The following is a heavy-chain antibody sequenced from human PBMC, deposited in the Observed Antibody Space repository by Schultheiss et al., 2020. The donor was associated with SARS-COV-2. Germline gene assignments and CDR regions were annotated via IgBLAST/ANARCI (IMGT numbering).Heavy chain of an antibody. Sequence: GSLRLSCAVYGGSFSGYYWSWIRQPAGKGLEWIGRIYTSGSTNYNPSLKSRVTMSVDTSKNQFSLKLSSVTAADTAVYYCARGNVVVTHWYFDLWGRGTLVTVSS. J-gene: IGHJ2*01. CDR1: GGSFSGYY. V-gene: IGHV4-59*10. CDR3: ARGNVVVTHWYFDL. D-gene: IGHD2-21*02. CDR2: IYTSGST.